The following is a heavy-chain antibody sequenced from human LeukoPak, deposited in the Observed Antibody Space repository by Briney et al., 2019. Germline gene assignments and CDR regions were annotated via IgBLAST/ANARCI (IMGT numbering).Heavy chain of an antibody. CDR1: GFTFGDYA. CDR3: TRTFGYYYFYMDV. V-gene: IGHV3-49*04. Sequence: SGGSLRLSCAASGFTFGDYAMSWVRQAPGKGLEWVGFIRTEAYDGATDYGASVKGRFTISRDDSKNIAYLQMNSLNTEDTAVYYCTRTFGYYYFYMDVWGKGTTVIVFS. D-gene: IGHD3-16*01. CDR2: IRTEAYDGAT. J-gene: IGHJ6*03.